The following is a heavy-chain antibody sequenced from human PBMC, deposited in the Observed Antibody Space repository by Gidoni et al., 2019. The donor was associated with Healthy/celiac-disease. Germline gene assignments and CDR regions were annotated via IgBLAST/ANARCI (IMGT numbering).Heavy chain of an antibody. D-gene: IGHD6-19*01. J-gene: IGHJ4*02. Sequence: EVQLLESGGGLVQPGGSLRLSCPASGFTFSRYAMSWVRQAPGKGLEWVSAISGSGGSTYYADSVKGRFTISRDNSKNTLYLQMNSLRAEDTAVYYCAKDPRGRGSGWPFDYWGQGTLVTVSS. CDR2: ISGSGGST. V-gene: IGHV3-23*01. CDR1: GFTFSRYA. CDR3: AKDPRGRGSGWPFDY.